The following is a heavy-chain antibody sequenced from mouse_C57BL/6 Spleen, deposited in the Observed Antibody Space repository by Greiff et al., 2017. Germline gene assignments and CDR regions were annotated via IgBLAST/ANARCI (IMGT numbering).Heavy chain of an antibody. J-gene: IGHJ1*03. Sequence: EVMLVESGGGLVKPGGSLKLSCAASGFTFSDYGMHWVRQAPEKGLEWVAYISSGSSTIYYADTVKGRFTISRDNAKNTLFLQMTSLRSEDTAMYYCARSQYFDVWGTGTTVTVSS. CDR1: GFTFSDYG. CDR3: ARSQYFDV. CDR2: ISSGSSTI. V-gene: IGHV5-17*01.